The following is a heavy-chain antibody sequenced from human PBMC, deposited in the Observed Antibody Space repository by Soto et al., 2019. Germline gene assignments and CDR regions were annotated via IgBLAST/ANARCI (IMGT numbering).Heavy chain of an antibody. J-gene: IGHJ3*02. CDR2: ISSSSSTI. Sequence: EVQLVESGGGLVQPGGSLRLSCAASGFTFSSYGMNWVRQAPGKGLEWVSYISSSSSTIYYADSVKGRFTISRDNAKNSLYLQMNSLRAEDTAVYYCARDIAVAGADAFDIWGRGTMVTVSS. V-gene: IGHV3-48*01. CDR3: ARDIAVAGADAFDI. D-gene: IGHD6-19*01. CDR1: GFTFSSYG.